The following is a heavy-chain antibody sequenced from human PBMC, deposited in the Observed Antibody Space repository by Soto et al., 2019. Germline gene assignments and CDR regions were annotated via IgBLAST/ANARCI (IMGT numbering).Heavy chain of an antibody. CDR1: GYTFTSYG. CDR2: ISAYNGNT. J-gene: IGHJ5*02. V-gene: IGHV1-18*01. Sequence: ASVKVSCKASGYTFTSYGISWVRQAPGQGLEWMGWISAYNGNTNYAQKLQGRVTMTTDTSTSTAYMELRSLRSDDTAVYYCARDLVVVPAAQSDNWFDPWGQGTLVTVSS. D-gene: IGHD2-2*01. CDR3: ARDLVVVPAAQSDNWFDP.